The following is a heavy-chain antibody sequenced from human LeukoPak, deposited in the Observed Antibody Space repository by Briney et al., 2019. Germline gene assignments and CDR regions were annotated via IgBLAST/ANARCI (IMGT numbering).Heavy chain of an antibody. Sequence: GGSLRLSCTASGFTFSSDGMHWVRQAPGKGLEWVAFTRYDGTNPDHADSVKGRFTMSRDNSENTVYLQMNSLRPEDTAIYYCAKDEGTYYFDSWGRGILVTVST. CDR2: TRYDGTNP. J-gene: IGHJ4*01. CDR3: AKDEGTYYFDS. D-gene: IGHD2-21*01. V-gene: IGHV3-30*02. CDR1: GFTFSSDG.